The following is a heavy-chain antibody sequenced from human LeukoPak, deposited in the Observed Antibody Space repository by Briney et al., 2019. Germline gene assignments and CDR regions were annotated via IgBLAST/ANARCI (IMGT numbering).Heavy chain of an antibody. J-gene: IGHJ4*02. CDR3: ARDEYSSSWYYFDY. Sequence: PGGSLRLSCAASGFTFSDYYMSWIRQAPGKGLEWVSYISSSGSTIYYADSVKGRFTISRDNAKNSLYLQMNSLRAEDTALYYCARDEYSSSWYYFDYWGQGTLVTVSS. CDR1: GFTFSDYY. CDR2: ISSSGSTI. D-gene: IGHD6-13*01. V-gene: IGHV3-11*01.